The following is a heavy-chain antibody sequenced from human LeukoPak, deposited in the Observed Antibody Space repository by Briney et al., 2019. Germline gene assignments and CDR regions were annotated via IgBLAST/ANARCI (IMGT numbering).Heavy chain of an antibody. CDR3: ARLSSMVRGVTHFDY. CDR2: IYYSGST. CDR1: GGSISSGGYY. V-gene: IGHV4-31*03. J-gene: IGHJ4*02. Sequence: SETLSLTCTVSGGSISSGGYYWSWIRQHPGKGLEWIGYIYYSGSTYYNPSLKSRVTISVDTSKNQFSLKLSSVTAADTAVYYCARLSSMVRGVTHFDYWGQGTLVTVSS. D-gene: IGHD3-10*01.